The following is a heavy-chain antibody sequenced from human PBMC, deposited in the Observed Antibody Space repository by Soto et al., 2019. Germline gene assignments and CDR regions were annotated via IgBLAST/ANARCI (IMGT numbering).Heavy chain of an antibody. Sequence: QVQLVESGGGLVKPGGSLRLSCAASGFTFSDYYMSWIRQAPGKGLEWVSDISSSGNTLYYADSVKGRFTISRDNAKNSQYLQMNSLRVEDTAVYYCASLYCSGTSCRVYYYYGMDVWGQGTTVTVSS. CDR2: ISSSGNTL. J-gene: IGHJ6*02. V-gene: IGHV3-11*01. CDR1: GFTFSDYY. D-gene: IGHD2-2*01. CDR3: ASLYCSGTSCRVYYYYGMDV.